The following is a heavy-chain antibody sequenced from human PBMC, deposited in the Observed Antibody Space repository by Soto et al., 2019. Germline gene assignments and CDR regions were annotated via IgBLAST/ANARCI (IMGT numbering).Heavy chain of an antibody. J-gene: IGHJ6*02. V-gene: IGHV1-69*13. CDR2: IIPIFGAA. CDR1: GGTFSSYA. CDR3: ASSSVADIVVVVAATPYYCYGMDV. D-gene: IGHD2-15*01. Sequence: SVKVSCKASGGTFSSYAISWVRQAPGQGLEWMGGIIPIFGAANYAQKFQGRVTITADESTSTAYMELSSLRSEDTAVYYCASSSVADIVVVVAATPYYCYGMDVWGQ.